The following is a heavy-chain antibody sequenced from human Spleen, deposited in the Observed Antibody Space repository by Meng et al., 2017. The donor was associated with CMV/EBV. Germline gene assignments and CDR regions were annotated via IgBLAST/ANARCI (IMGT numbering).Heavy chain of an antibody. CDR1: GFTLSRYA. J-gene: IGHJ2*01. V-gene: IGHV3-74*01. CDR3: VREGDGSGNWYFDL. CDR2: INNDGSGT. D-gene: IGHD3-10*01. Sequence: GESLKISCVGTGFTLSRYAMSWVRQAPGKGLEWVSRINNDGSGTTYADSVKGRFTISRDNAKNTLYLEMNTLRAEDTAVYYCVREGDGSGNWYFDLWGRGTLVTVSS.